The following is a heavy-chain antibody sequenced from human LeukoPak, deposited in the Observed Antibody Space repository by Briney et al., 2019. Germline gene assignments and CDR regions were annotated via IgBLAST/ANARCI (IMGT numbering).Heavy chain of an antibody. J-gene: IGHJ5*02. Sequence: SETLSLTCTVSGGSISSGGYYWSWIRQHPGKGLEWIGYIYYSGSTYYNPSLKSRVTISLDTSKNQFSLKLSSVTAADTAVYYCARQTNRLLWFGESPLENWFDPWGQGALVTVSS. V-gene: IGHV4-31*03. CDR3: ARQTNRLLWFGESPLENWFDP. CDR1: GGSISSGGYY. CDR2: IYYSGST. D-gene: IGHD3-10*01.